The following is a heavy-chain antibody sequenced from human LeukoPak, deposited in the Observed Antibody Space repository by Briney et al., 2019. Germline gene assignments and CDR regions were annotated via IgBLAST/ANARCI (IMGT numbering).Heavy chain of an antibody. J-gene: IGHJ4*02. CDR1: GGSFSGYY. CDR3: ASSYYDTSGYYRFFDS. V-gene: IGHV4-34*01. Sequence: SETLSLTCAVYGGSFSGYYWNWIRQPPGKGLEWIGEINHSGSTNYNPSLKSRITISVDTSKNQFSLKLSSLTAADTAVYYCASSYYDTSGYYRFFDSWGQGTLVTVSS. CDR2: INHSGST. D-gene: IGHD3-22*01.